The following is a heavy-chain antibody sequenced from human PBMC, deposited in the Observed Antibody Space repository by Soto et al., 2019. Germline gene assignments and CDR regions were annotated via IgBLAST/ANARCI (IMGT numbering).Heavy chain of an antibody. D-gene: IGHD3-3*01. CDR1: GVSISSYF. CDR2: TYHRGST. Sequence: PSETLSLTCSVSGVSISSYFWSWIRQAPGRGLEWIGYTYHRGSTNYSPSLKSRVAISLDTSENQFSLKVNSVTAADTAVYYCARTGFLRHYYYGMDVWGQGTTVTVS. J-gene: IGHJ6*02. CDR3: ARTGFLRHYYYGMDV. V-gene: IGHV4-59*01.